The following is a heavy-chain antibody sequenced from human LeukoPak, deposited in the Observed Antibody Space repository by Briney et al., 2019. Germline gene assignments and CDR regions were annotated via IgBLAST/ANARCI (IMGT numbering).Heavy chain of an antibody. CDR3: ASGSSDYYDSSGYYDYYFDY. CDR2: INHSGST. V-gene: IGHV4-34*01. CDR1: GGSFSGYY. D-gene: IGHD3-22*01. J-gene: IGHJ4*02. Sequence: PSETLSLTCAVYGGSFSGYYWSWIRQPPGKGLEWIGEINHSGSTNYNPSLKSRVTISVDTSKNQFSLKLSSVTAADTAVYYCASGSSDYYDSSGYYDYYFDYWGQGTLVTVSS.